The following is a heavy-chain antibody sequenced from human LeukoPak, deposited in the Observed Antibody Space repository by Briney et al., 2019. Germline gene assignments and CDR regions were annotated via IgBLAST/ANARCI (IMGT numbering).Heavy chain of an antibody. Sequence: SETLSLTCAVSGGSISTYYWTWIRQPPGKGLEWIGYVDYSGSTNPNPSLKSRVTLSVDSSRNQFSLKVNSVTAADTAVYYCARVGSYCFDLWGRGTLVTVSS. CDR3: ARVGSYCFDL. D-gene: IGHD1-26*01. CDR2: VDYSGST. J-gene: IGHJ2*01. CDR1: GGSISTYY. V-gene: IGHV4-59*01.